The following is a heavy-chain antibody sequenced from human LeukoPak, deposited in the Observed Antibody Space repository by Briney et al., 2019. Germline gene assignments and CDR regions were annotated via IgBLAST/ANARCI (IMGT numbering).Heavy chain of an antibody. J-gene: IGHJ4*02. V-gene: IGHV4-30-2*05. Sequence: SETLSLTCAVSGGSISGGAYSWSWIRQAPGKGLEWIGYMYHSGSTYYNPSLKSRVTISVDTSKNQFSLKLSSVTAADTAVYYCARGDDYAYWGQGTLVTVSS. CDR2: MYHSGST. CDR3: ARGDDYAY. D-gene: IGHD4-17*01. CDR1: GGSISGGAYS.